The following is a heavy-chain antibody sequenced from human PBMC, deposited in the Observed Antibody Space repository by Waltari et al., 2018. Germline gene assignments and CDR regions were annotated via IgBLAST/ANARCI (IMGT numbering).Heavy chain of an antibody. V-gene: IGHV1-3*01. CDR3: ARSMSWIDFDI. Sequence: QVQLVQSGAEVKKPGASVKVSCKASGYTFTSYAMHWVRQAPGQRLEWMGWINAGNGNTKYSQKVQGRVTSTRDTSASTAYMELSSLRSEDTAVYYCARSMSWIDFDIWGQGTMVTVSS. J-gene: IGHJ3*02. CDR1: GYTFTSYA. CDR2: INAGNGNT. D-gene: IGHD5-12*01.